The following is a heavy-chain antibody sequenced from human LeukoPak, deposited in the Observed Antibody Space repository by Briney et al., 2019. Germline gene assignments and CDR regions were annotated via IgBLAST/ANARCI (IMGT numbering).Heavy chain of an antibody. J-gene: IGHJ4*02. CDR3: ARAPPGRDLLGGFDF. CDR1: GFTFDDYG. V-gene: IGHV3-21*01. CDR2: ISRSSSYI. Sequence: KSGGSLRLSCAASGFTFDDYGMHWVRQAPGKGLQWVSSISRSSSYIYYADSVKGRFTISRDNARNSLYLQMNSLRAEDTAVYYCARAPPGRDLLGGFDFWGQGIRVTVSS. D-gene: IGHD2-15*01.